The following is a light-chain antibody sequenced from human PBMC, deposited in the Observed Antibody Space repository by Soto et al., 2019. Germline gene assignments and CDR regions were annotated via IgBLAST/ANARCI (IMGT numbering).Light chain of an antibody. CDR2: AAF. J-gene: IGKJ4*01. CDR3: QQTYSDPT. Sequence: DIQMTQSPSSLSASVGDRVTITCRASQSINTYLNWYQQKPGKAPKLLIFAAFSLKSGVPSRFSGSGSGTDFTLTINSLQLEDFATYYCQQTYSDPTFGGGTKVEIK. CDR1: QSINTY. V-gene: IGKV1-39*01.